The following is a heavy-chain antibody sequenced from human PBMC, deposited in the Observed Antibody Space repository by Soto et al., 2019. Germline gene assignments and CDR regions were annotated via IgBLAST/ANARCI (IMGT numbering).Heavy chain of an antibody. CDR1: GFSLSRGGVG. V-gene: IGHV2-5*01. CDR2: TYWNDDN. J-gene: IGHJ5*02. Sequence: QITLKESGPTLVKPTQTLTLTCTFSGFSLSRGGVGVGWIRQPPGKALEWLALTYWNDDNRYSPALKSRLTPTKDPPKNQVVLTMTNMDPVDTATYYCAHRGYGDYPRDNWFDPWGQGTLVTVSS. CDR3: AHRGYGDYPRDNWFDP. D-gene: IGHD4-17*01.